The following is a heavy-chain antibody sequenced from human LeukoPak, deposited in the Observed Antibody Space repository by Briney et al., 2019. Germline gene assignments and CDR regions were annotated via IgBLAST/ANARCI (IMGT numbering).Heavy chain of an antibody. CDR3: ARGCFYDRSPYCPFDY. CDR1: GFIVSNND. Sequence: PGGSLRLSCAASGFIVSNNDMSWVRQAPGKGLEWVSLIYSGGRTYYADSVKGRFTISRDNSTNTLYLQMNSRRGEDTAVYYCARGCFYDRSPYCPFDYWGQGTLVTVSS. CDR2: IYSGGRT. V-gene: IGHV3-53*01. D-gene: IGHD3-22*01. J-gene: IGHJ4*02.